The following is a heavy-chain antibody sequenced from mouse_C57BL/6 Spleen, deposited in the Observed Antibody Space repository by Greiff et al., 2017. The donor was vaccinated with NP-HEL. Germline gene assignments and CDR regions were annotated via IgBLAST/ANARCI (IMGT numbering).Heavy chain of an antibody. CDR2: IYPGSGST. J-gene: IGHJ4*01. D-gene: IGHD2-4*01. CDR3: ARPPLYDYVLYYAMDY. Sequence: QVQLQQSGAELVKPGASVKMSCKASGYTFTSYWITWVKQRPGQGLEWIGDIYPGSGSTNYNEKFKSKATLTVDTSSSTAYMQLSSLTSEDSAVYYCARPPLYDYVLYYAMDYWGQGTSVTVSS. V-gene: IGHV1-55*01. CDR1: GYTFTSYW.